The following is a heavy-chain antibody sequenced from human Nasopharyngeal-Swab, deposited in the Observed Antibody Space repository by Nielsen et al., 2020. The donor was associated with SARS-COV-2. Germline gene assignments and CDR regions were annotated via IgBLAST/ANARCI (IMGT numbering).Heavy chain of an antibody. CDR3: AKGPLADY. J-gene: IGHJ4*02. V-gene: IGHV3-23*01. D-gene: IGHD3-3*02. CDR2: ISGSGGST. Sequence: WIRQPPGKGLEWVSAISGSGGSTYYADSVKGRFTISRDNSKNTLYLQMNSLRAEDTAVYYCAKGPLADYWGQGTLVTVSP.